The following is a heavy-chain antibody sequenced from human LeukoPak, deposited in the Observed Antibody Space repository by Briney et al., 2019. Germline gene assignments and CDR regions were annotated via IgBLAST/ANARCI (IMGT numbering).Heavy chain of an antibody. J-gene: IGHJ5*02. CDR1: GGSISSYY. V-gene: IGHV4-59*01. Sequence: SETLSLTCTVSGGSISSYYWSWIRQPPGKGLEWIGYIYCSGSTNYNPSLKSRVTISVDTSKNQFSLKLSSVTAADTAVYYCARVEGLCSSCNNWFDPWGQGTLVTVSS. CDR2: IYCSGST. CDR3: ARVEGLCSSCNNWFDP. D-gene: IGHD6-13*01.